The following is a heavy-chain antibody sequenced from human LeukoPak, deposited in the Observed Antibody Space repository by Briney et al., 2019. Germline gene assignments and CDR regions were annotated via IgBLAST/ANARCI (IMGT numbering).Heavy chain of an antibody. Sequence: SETLSLTCAVSGDSISGANWWNWVRQSPGKGLDWIGEISHGGSTKYNPSLKNRATISKDNSKNQFSLKLNSVTAADTAVYFCTRSPGWWSLDYWGQGALVTVSS. CDR2: ISHGGST. V-gene: IGHV4-4*02. J-gene: IGHJ4*02. CDR1: GDSISGANW. CDR3: TRSPGWWSLDY. D-gene: IGHD2-8*02.